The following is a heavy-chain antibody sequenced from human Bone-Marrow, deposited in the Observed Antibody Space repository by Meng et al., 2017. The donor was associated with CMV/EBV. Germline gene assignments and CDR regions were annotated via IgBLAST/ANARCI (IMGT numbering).Heavy chain of an antibody. CDR3: ARGTLRFLEWSLGFDI. CDR1: GFTFSSYE. CDR2: ISSSGSTI. D-gene: IGHD3-3*01. Sequence: GESLKISCAASGFTFSSYEMNWVRQAPGKGLEWVSYISSSGSTIYYADSVKGRFTISRDNAKNSLYLQMNSLRAEDTAVYYCARGTLRFLEWSLGFDIWGQGTMVPVSS. V-gene: IGHV3-48*03. J-gene: IGHJ3*02.